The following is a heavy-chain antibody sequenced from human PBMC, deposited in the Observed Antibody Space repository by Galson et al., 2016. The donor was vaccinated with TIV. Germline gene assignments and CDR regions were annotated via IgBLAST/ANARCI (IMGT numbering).Heavy chain of an antibody. CDR2: VYYTGST. J-gene: IGHJ6*02. CDR3: ARVTPAFYGVQRYQYFGMDV. D-gene: IGHD2/OR15-2a*01. CDR1: DDAISRYY. Sequence: SETLSLTCSVSDDAISRYYWSWIRVPPGKGLEWIGNVYYTGSTDYNPSLRSRVTMSVDLSKDQFSLSLNSVTAADTAVYYCARVTPAFYGVQRYQYFGMDVWGQGTSVTVSS. V-gene: IGHV4-59*01.